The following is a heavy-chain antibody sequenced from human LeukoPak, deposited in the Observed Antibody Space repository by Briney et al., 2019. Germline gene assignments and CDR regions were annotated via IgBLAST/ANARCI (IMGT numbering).Heavy chain of an antibody. D-gene: IGHD6-25*01. CDR3: AKDIGGLNY. CDR1: GFTFDDYA. CDR2: ISGDGGTT. V-gene: IGHV3-43*02. Sequence: PGGSLRLSCAASGFTFDDYAMHWVRQAPGKGLEWVSLISGDGGTTYYADSVKGRFTISRDNRKKSLYLRMNSLRTEDTALYYCAKDIGGLNYCGQGTLVTVSS. J-gene: IGHJ4*02.